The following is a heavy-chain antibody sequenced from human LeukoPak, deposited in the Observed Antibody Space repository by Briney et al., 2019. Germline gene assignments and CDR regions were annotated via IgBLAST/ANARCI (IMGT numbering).Heavy chain of an antibody. CDR3: ARSLICGGSCYLPLSFDY. CDR2: IIPIFGTA. CDR1: GGTFSSYA. J-gene: IGHJ4*02. Sequence: SVKVSCKASGGTFSSYAISWVRQAPGQGLEWMGGIIPIFGTANYAQKFQGRVTITTDESTSTAYMELSSLRSEDTAVYYCARSLICGGSCYLPLSFDYWGQGTLVTVSS. V-gene: IGHV1-69*05. D-gene: IGHD2-15*01.